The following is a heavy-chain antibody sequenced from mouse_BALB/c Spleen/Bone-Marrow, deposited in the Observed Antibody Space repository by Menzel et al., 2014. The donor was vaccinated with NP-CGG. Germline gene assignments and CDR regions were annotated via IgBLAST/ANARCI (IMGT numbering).Heavy chain of an antibody. D-gene: IGHD2-1*01. CDR1: GYTFTSYT. V-gene: IGHV1-4*01. CDR2: INPSSGYT. J-gene: IGHJ3*01. Sequence: QVQLQQPEAELARPGASVKMSCKASGYTFTSYTMHWVKQRPGQGLEWIGYINPSSGYTNYNQKFKDKATLTADKSSSTAYMQLSSLTSEDSAVYYCARESYGNWFAYWGQGTLVTVSA. CDR3: ARESYGNWFAY.